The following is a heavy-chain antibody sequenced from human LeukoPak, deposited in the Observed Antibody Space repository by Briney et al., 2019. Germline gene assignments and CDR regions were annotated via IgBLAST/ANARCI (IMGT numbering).Heavy chain of an antibody. D-gene: IGHD6-19*01. CDR2: INHSGST. Sequence: SETLSLTCAVYGGSFSGYYWSWIRQPPGKGLEWIGEINHSGSTNYNPSLKSRVTISVDTSKNQFSLKLSSVTAADTAVYYCARSFLDSSGWYYFDYWGQGTLVTVSS. J-gene: IGHJ4*02. CDR1: GGSFSGYY. V-gene: IGHV4-34*01. CDR3: ARSFLDSSGWYYFDY.